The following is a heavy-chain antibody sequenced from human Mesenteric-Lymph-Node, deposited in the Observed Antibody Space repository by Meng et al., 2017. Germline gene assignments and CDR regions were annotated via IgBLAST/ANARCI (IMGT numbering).Heavy chain of an antibody. CDR2: IIPIFGTA. CDR1: GYTFTSYY. D-gene: IGHD3-3*01. CDR3: ARGVTIFGVVIIPDILGRGYYGMDV. V-gene: IGHV1-69*06. J-gene: IGHJ6*02. Sequence: SVKVSCKASGYTFTSYYIYWVRQAPVQGLEWMGGIIPIFGTANYAQKFQGRVTITADKSTSTAYMELSSLRSQDTAVYYCARGVTIFGVVIIPDILGRGYYGMDVWGQGTTVTVSS.